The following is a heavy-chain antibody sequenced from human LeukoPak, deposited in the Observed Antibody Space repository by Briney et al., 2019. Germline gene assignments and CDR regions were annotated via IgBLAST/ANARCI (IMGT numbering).Heavy chain of an antibody. D-gene: IGHD6-19*01. J-gene: IGHJ2*01. CDR2: IYPGDSDT. Sequence: KDGESLKISCKGSGSSFTSYWIGWVRQLPGKGLEWMGIIYPGDSDTRYSPSFQGQVTISADKSISTAYLQWSSLKASDTAMYYCARRVAVAGHLYWYFDLGGRGTLVTVSS. V-gene: IGHV5-51*01. CDR1: GSSFTSYW. CDR3: ARRVAVAGHLYWYFDL.